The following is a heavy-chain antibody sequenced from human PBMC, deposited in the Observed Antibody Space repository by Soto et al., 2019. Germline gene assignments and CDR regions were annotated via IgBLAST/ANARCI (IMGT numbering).Heavy chain of an antibody. V-gene: IGHV1-2*02. J-gene: IGHJ4*02. CDR2: ISPKSGGE. Sequence: ASVKVFCKASGYTFTDYYIQWVRQAPGQWLEYMCLISPKSGGEAHEQKFRGRVTMTRDTSVNSDYLHLRRITSDDTAVYFRARCHSGLRCHLAYWAQGTMVTVSS. D-gene: IGHD6-25*01. CDR1: GYTFTDYY. CDR3: ARCHSGLRCHLAY.